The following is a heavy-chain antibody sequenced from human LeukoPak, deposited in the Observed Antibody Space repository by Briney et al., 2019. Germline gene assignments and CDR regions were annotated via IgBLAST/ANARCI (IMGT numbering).Heavy chain of an antibody. J-gene: IGHJ4*02. CDR1: GDSVSRGGYY. D-gene: IGHD2-8*01. V-gene: IGHV4-31*03. Sequence: SQTLSLTCTVSGDSVSRGGYYLSWIRQHPGKGLEWIWYIYYTGSPYYNPSLKSRASISIDTSMNQYSLKLSSVTAADTAVYYCASFGSWVLKTGAYCTHGACYFDYWGQGTLVTVSS. CDR2: IYYTGSP. CDR3: ASFGSWVLKTGAYCTHGACYFDY.